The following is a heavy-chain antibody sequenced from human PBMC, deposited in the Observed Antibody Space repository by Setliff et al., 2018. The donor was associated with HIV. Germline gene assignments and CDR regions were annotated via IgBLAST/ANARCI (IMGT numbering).Heavy chain of an antibody. V-gene: IGHV3-20*04. D-gene: IGHD3-10*01. CDR1: GFTFDDYD. CDR2: INWNGGST. J-gene: IGHJ6*04. CDR3: ARVMVRGVEYCVDV. Sequence: PGGSLRLSCAASGFTFDDYDMSWVRQGQGKGLEWVSGINWNGGSTDYADSVKGRFIISRDNAKNSLYLQMNSLRGEDTALYYCARVMVRGVEYCVDVWGKGTTVTVSS.